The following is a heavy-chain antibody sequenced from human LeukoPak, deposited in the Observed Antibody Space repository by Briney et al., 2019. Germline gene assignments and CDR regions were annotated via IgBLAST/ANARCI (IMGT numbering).Heavy chain of an antibody. CDR1: GYTFTSHD. CDR2: MNPNSGNT. J-gene: IGHJ4*02. Sequence: ASVKVSCKASGYTFTSHDINWVRQATGQGLEWMGWMNPNSGNTGYAQKFQGRVTITRNTSISTAYMELSSLRSEDTAVYYCARDCGDFWSGYYGALCYWGQGTLVTVSS. CDR3: ARDCGDFWSGYYGALCY. V-gene: IGHV1-8*03. D-gene: IGHD3-3*01.